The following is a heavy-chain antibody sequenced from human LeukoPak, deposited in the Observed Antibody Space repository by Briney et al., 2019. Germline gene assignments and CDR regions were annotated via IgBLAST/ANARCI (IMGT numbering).Heavy chain of an antibody. V-gene: IGHV1-18*01. CDR3: ARDCSGGSCRTYYYYYYGMDV. J-gene: IGHJ6*02. CDR1: GCTFTSYG. D-gene: IGHD2-15*01. CDR2: ISAYNGNT. Sequence: ASVKVSCKASGCTFTSYGMSWVRQAPGQGLEWMGWISAYNGNTNYAQKLQGRVTMTTDASTSTAYMELRSLRSDDTAVYYCARDCSGGSCRTYYYYYYGMDVWGQGTTVTVSS.